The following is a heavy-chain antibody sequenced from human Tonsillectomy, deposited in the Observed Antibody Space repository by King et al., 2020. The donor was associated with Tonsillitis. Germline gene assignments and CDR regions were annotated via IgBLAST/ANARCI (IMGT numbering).Heavy chain of an antibody. CDR2: ISYDGSNK. J-gene: IGHJ4*02. Sequence: VQLVESGGGVVQPGRSLRLSCAASGFTFSYYGMHWVRQAPGKGLEWVAVISYDGSNKYFADSVKGRFTISRDNSKNTLYLQMNSLRAEDTAVYYCASLEGSYDYVWGSYRLDYWGQGTLVTVSS. CDR1: GFTFSYYG. V-gene: IGHV3-30*03. D-gene: IGHD3-16*02. CDR3: ASLEGSYDYVWGSYRLDY.